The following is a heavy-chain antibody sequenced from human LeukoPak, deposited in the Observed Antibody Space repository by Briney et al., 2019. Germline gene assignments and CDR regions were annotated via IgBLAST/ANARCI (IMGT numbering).Heavy chain of an antibody. D-gene: IGHD5-24*01. V-gene: IGHV3-7*05. Sequence: PGGSLRLSCAASGFTFSNYGMIWVRQAPGKGQEWVGNIKQDGSEKRYADSVRGRFSISRDNAQTSLYLQMNSLRVEDTAVYYCARASDPWLQLTWGQGTLVTVSS. CDR3: ARASDPWLQLT. CDR1: GFTFSNYG. CDR2: IKQDGSEK. J-gene: IGHJ5*02.